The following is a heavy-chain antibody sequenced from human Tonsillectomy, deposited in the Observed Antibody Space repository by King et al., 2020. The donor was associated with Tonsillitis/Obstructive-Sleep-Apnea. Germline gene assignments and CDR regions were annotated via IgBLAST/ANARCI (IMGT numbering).Heavy chain of an antibody. V-gene: IGHV2-5*02. D-gene: IGHD3-10*01. J-gene: IGHJ4*02. CDR2: IYWDDDK. CDR3: AHTDPPLGPDGSGRYYSGAFYY. CDR1: GFSLSTSGVG. Sequence: TLKESGPTLVKPTQTLTLTCTFSGFSLSTSGVGVGWIRQPPGKALEWLALIYWDDDKRYSPSLKSRLTITKDTSKNQVVLTMTNMDPVDTATYYCAHTDPPLGPDGSGRYYSGAFYYWGQGTLVTVSS.